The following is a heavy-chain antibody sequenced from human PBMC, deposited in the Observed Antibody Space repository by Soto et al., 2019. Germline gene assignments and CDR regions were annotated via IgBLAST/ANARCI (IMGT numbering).Heavy chain of an antibody. CDR3: ARVRRSSGRTDAFDI. D-gene: IGHD6-25*01. CDR1: GGSXGSYY. V-gene: IGHV4-59*01. CDR2: IDYSGST. Sequence: SETLSLTCTVSGGSXGSYYWNWIRQPPGKGLEWIGYIDYSGSTNYNPSLKSRVTVSIDTSKNQFSLKLSSVTAADTAVYYCARVRRSSGRTDAFDIWGQGTMVTVSS. J-gene: IGHJ3*02.